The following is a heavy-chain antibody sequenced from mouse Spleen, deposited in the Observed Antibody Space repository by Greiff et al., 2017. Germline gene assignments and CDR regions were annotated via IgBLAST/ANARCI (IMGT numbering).Heavy chain of an antibody. V-gene: IGHV1-7*01. CDR2: INPSSGYT. CDR1: GYTFTSYW. CDR3: ARSSYGNYDAMDY. D-gene: IGHD2-10*02. Sequence: VQLQQSGAELAKPGASVKLSCKASGYTFTSYWMHWVKQRPGQGLEWIGYINPSSGYTKYNQKFKDKATLTADKSSSTAYMQLSSLTYEDSAVYYCARSSYGNYDAMDYWGQGTSVTVSS. J-gene: IGHJ4*01.